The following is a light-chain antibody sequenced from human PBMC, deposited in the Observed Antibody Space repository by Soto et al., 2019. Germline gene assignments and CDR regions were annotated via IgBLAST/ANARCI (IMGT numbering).Light chain of an antibody. CDR3: GSYTTSGSVV. CDR1: SSDVGAYNY. V-gene: IGLV2-14*03. J-gene: IGLJ2*01. CDR2: DVN. Sequence: QSVLTQPASVSGSPGQSIAISCIGTSSDVGAYNYVSWYQQHPGKAPKLVIYDVNNRPSGVSNRFSGSKSGNTASLTSSGLQTEDEADYYCGSYTTSGSVVFGGGTKLTVL.